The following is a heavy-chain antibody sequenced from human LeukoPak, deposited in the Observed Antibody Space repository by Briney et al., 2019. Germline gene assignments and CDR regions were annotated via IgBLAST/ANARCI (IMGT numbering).Heavy chain of an antibody. V-gene: IGHV3-33*06. CDR3: AKKNPDGWLAYAEYFQH. CDR1: GFTFSSYG. J-gene: IGHJ1*01. D-gene: IGHD6-19*01. CDR2: IWYDGSNK. Sequence: GGSLRLSCAASGFTFSSYGMHWVRQAPGKGLEWVAVIWYDGSNKYYADSVKGRFTISRDNSKNTLYLQMNSLRAEDTAVYYCAKKNPDGWLAYAEYFQHWGQGTLVTVSS.